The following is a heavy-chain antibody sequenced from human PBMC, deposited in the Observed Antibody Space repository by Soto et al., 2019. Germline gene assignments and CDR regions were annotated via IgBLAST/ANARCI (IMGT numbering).Heavy chain of an antibody. CDR2: ISGSGGST. CDR1: GFTFSSYA. Sequence: GGSLRLSCAASGFTFSSYAMSWVRQAPGKGLEWVSAISGSGGSTYYADSVKGRFTISRDNSKNTLYLQMNSLRAEDTAVYYCAKPYSYGYYYYYYYMDVWGKGTTVTVSS. D-gene: IGHD5-18*01. J-gene: IGHJ6*03. CDR3: AKPYSYGYYYYYYYMDV. V-gene: IGHV3-23*01.